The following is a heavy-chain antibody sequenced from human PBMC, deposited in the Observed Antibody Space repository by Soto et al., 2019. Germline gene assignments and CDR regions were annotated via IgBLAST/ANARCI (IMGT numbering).Heavy chain of an antibody. J-gene: IGHJ6*02. CDR1: GFTFSSYA. D-gene: IGHD3-3*01. V-gene: IGHV3-30-3*01. CDR2: ISYDGSNK. Sequence: GGSLRLSCAASGFTFSSYAMHWVRQAPGKGLEWVAVISYDGSNKYYADSVKGRFTISRDNSKNTLYLQMNSLRAEDTAVYYCARGPTYYDFWSGYYMGKLDVWGQGTTVTVSS. CDR3: ARGPTYYDFWSGYYMGKLDV.